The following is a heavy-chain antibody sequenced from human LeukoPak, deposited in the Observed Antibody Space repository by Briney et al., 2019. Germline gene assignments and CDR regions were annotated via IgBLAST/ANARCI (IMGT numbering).Heavy chain of an antibody. J-gene: IGHJ4*02. Sequence: SQTLSLTCTVSGGSISSGSYYWSWIRQPAGKGLEWIGRIYTSGSNNYTPSLKSRVTISVDTSKNQFSLKLSSVTAADTAVYYCASLYSSSWYPSHYFDYWGQGTLVTVSS. CDR1: GGSISSGSYY. D-gene: IGHD6-13*01. V-gene: IGHV4-61*02. CDR3: ASLYSSSWYPSHYFDY. CDR2: IYTSGSN.